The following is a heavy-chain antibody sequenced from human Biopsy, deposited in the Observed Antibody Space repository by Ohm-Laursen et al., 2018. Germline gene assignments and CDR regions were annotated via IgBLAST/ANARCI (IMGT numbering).Heavy chain of an antibody. CDR1: GFRFDDYA. D-gene: IGHD6-19*01. CDR2: IRWSSGTI. J-gene: IGHJ4*02. V-gene: IGHV3-9*01. CDR3: VKSAYSSGFWEASDY. Sequence: SLRLSCAASGFRFDDYAMQWVRQAPGKGLEWVSGIRWSSGTIGYADSVKGRFTVSRDNAKNSLFLQMNSLRVEDTALYYCVKSAYSSGFWEASDYWGQGTLVTVSS.